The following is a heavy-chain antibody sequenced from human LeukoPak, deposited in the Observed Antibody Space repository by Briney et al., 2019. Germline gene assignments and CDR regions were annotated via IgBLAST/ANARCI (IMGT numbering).Heavy chain of an antibody. Sequence: GGSLRLSCAASGFTFSSYWMHWVRQAPGKGLVWVSRINSDGSSTSYADSVKGRFTISRDNAKNTLYLQMNSLRAEDTAVYYCARDRLDYYYYYGMDVWGRGTTVTVSS. V-gene: IGHV3-74*01. J-gene: IGHJ6*02. CDR3: ARDRLDYYYYYGMDV. CDR1: GFTFSSYW. CDR2: INSDGSST. D-gene: IGHD2-21*01.